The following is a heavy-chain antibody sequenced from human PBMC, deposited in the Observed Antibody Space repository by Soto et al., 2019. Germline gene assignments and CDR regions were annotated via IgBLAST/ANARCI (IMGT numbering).Heavy chain of an antibody. V-gene: IGHV3-30*18. CDR1: GFTFSSYG. D-gene: IGHD2-15*01. CDR3: AKCRSGVALAPSNF. Sequence: GGSLRLSCAASGFTFSSYGMHWVRQAPGKGLEWVAVISYDGSNKYYADSVKGRFTISRDNSKNTLYLQMNSLKAEDTAVYYCAKCRSGVALAPSNFWGQGTLVTVSS. J-gene: IGHJ4*02. CDR2: ISYDGSNK.